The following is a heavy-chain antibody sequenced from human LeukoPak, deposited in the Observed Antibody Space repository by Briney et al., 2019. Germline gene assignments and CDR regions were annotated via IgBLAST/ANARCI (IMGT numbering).Heavy chain of an antibody. J-gene: IGHJ4*02. CDR1: GGSISSGGYY. Sequence: SQALSLTCTVSGGSISSGGYYWSWIRQHPGKGLEWIGYICYSGSTYYNPSLKSRVTISVDTSKNQFSLKLSSVTAADTAVYYCARARPYDYVWGSYRSHFDYWGQGTLVTVSS. CDR2: ICYSGST. D-gene: IGHD3-16*02. V-gene: IGHV4-31*03. CDR3: ARARPYDYVWGSYRSHFDY.